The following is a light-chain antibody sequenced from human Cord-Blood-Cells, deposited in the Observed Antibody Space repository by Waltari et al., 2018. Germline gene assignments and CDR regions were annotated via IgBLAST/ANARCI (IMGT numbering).Light chain of an antibody. CDR2: DVS. V-gene: IGLV2-14*01. Sequence: QSALTQPASVSGSPGQSIPISCTGTSRYVGGYNYVSWYQQHPGKAPKLMIYDVSNRPSGVSNRFSGSKSGNTASLTISGLQAEDEADYYCSSYTSSSTLVVFGGGTKLTVL. CDR3: SSYTSSSTLVV. CDR1: SRYVGGYNY. J-gene: IGLJ2*01.